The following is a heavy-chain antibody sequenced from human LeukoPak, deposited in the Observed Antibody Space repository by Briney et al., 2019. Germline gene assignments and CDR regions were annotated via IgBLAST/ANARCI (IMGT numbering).Heavy chain of an antibody. CDR2: ITWDGDST. Sequence: GGSLRLSCAASGFTFDDYAMHWVRQAPGKGLEWVSLITWDGDSTYYADSVKGRFTISRDNSKNYLYLHMNSLRAEDTALYYCAKGTSSWHEFDSWGQGTLVTVSS. CDR1: GFTFDDYA. J-gene: IGHJ4*02. CDR3: AKGTSSWHEFDS. V-gene: IGHV3-43D*03. D-gene: IGHD6-13*01.